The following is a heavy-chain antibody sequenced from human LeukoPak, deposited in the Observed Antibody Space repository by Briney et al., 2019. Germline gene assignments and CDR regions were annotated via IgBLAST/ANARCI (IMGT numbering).Heavy chain of an antibody. V-gene: IGHV3-48*01. J-gene: IGHJ4*02. CDR3: ARGLRSSSSLYFDY. CDR2: ISSSSSTI. D-gene: IGHD6-6*01. Sequence: GGSLRLSSAASGFTFSSYSMNWVRQAPGKGLEWVSYISSSSSTIYYADSVKGRFTISRDNAKNSLYLQMNSLRAEDTAVYYCARGLRSSSSLYFDYWGQGTLVTVSS. CDR1: GFTFSSYS.